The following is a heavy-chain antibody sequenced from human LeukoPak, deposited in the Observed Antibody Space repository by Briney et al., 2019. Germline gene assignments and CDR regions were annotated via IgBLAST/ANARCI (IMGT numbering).Heavy chain of an antibody. J-gene: IGHJ5*02. CDR2: IYYSGST. CDR1: GGSISSSGYY. CDR3: ARQGISGTHYASFDP. D-gene: IGHD3-10*01. Sequence: SETLSLTCTVSGGSISSSGYYWGWIRQPPGKGLEWIGSIYYSGSTYYNPSLKSRVTISVDTSKNQFSLKLRSVTAADTAVYHCARQGISGTHYASFDPWGQGTLVTVSS. V-gene: IGHV4-39*01.